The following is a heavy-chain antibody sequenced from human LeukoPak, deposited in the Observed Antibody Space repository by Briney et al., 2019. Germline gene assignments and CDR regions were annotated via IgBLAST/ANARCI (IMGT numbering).Heavy chain of an antibody. CDR3: AKDVLDYYYYMDV. CDR1: GFTFSSYA. Sequence: GGSLRLSCAASGFTFSSYAMSWVRQAPGKGLEWVSGISGSGGSTYYADSVRGRFTISRDNSKNTLYLQMNSLRAEDTAVYYCAKDVLDYYYYMDVWGKGTTVTVSS. J-gene: IGHJ6*03. CDR2: ISGSGGST. V-gene: IGHV3-23*01.